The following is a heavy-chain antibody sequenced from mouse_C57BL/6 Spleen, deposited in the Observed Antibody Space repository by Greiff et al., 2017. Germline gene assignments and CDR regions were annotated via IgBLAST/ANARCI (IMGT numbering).Heavy chain of an antibody. Sequence: EVQLQQSGPGLVKPSQSLSLTCSVTGYSITSGYYWNWIRQFPGNKLEWMGYISYDGSNNYNPSLKNRISITRDTSKNQFFLKLNSVTTEDTATYYCAVDSSGYFDYWGQGTTLTVSS. J-gene: IGHJ2*01. V-gene: IGHV3-6*01. D-gene: IGHD3-2*02. CDR1: GYSITSGYY. CDR3: AVDSSGYFDY. CDR2: ISYDGSN.